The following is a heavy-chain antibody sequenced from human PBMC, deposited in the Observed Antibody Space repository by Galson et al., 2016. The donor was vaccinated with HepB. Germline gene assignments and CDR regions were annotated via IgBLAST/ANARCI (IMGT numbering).Heavy chain of an antibody. CDR2: IWSDGSND. CDR1: GSTFSSYG. CDR3: ARDGGQQLPMWDAFDI. Sequence: SLRLSCAASGSTFSSYGMHWVRQAPGKGLKWLAFIWSDGSNDYYEDSVKGRFTISRDNSKNTLYLEMNNRRVEDTAVYYCARDGGQQLPMWDAFDIWGQGTTVTVSA. J-gene: IGHJ3*02. V-gene: IGHV3-33*01. D-gene: IGHD3-16*01.